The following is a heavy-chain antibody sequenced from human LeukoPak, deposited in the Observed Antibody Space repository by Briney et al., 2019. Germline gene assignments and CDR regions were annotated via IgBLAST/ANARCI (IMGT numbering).Heavy chain of an antibody. Sequence: GGSLRLSCAASGFTFSDYYMSWIRQAPGKGLEWVSYISSSGSTIYYADSVKGRFTISRDNAKNSLYLQMNSLRAEDTAVYYCARVRMTTVTVYYFDYWGQGTLVTLSS. V-gene: IGHV3-11*04. CDR1: GFTFSDYY. J-gene: IGHJ4*02. CDR3: ARVRMTTVTVYYFDY. D-gene: IGHD4-17*01. CDR2: ISSSGSTI.